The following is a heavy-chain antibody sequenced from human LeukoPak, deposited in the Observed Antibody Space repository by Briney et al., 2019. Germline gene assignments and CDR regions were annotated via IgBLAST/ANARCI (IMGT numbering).Heavy chain of an antibody. CDR3: AKDESRYGAGSYYYSLYAFDI. CDR1: GFTFSSYW. Sequence: GGSLRLSCAASGFTFSSYWMHWVRQAPGKGLVWVSRINTDGSSTSYADSVKGRFTISRDNAKNTLYLQMNSLRAEDTAVYYCAKDESRYGAGSYYYSLYAFDIWGQGTMVTVSS. V-gene: IGHV3-74*01. CDR2: INTDGSST. J-gene: IGHJ3*02. D-gene: IGHD3-10*01.